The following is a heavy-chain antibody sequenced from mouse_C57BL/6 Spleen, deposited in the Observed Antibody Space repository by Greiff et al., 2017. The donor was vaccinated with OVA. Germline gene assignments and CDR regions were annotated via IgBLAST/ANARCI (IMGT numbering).Heavy chain of an antibody. D-gene: IGHD2-1*01. CDR3: ARYGGNYYDAMDY. J-gene: IGHJ4*01. V-gene: IGHV1-52*01. Sequence: QVQLKQPGAELVRPGSSVKLSCKASGYTFTSYWMHWVKQRPIQGLEWIGNIDPSDSETHYNQKFKDKATLTVDKSSSTAYMQLSSLTSEDSAVYYCARYGGNYYDAMDYWGQGTSVTVSS. CDR1: GYTFTSYW. CDR2: IDPSDSET.